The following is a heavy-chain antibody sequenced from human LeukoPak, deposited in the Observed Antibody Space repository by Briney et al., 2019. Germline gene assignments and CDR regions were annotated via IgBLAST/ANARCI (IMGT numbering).Heavy chain of an antibody. V-gene: IGHV4-39*01. CDR1: GGSISSSSYY. D-gene: IGHD1-20*01. J-gene: IGHJ4*02. CDR3: ARRGITGTIGYVDY. CDR2: IYYSGST. Sequence: SETLSLTXTVSGGSISSSSYYWGWIRQPPGNGLEWIGSIYYSGSTYYNPSLKSRVTISVDTSKNQFSLKLSSVTAADTAVYYCARRGITGTIGYVDYWGQGTLVTVSS.